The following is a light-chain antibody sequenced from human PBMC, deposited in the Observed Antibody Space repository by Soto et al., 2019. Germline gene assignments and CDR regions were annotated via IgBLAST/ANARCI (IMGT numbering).Light chain of an antibody. Sequence: EIVLTQSPATLSLSPGQRATLSCRASQIVRSNFLSWYQQKPGQSPSLLIYAASASATGFPARFSGSGSGTVFTLTISSLHPEDVAVYYCQQDYNLPLTFGGGTKVESK. J-gene: IGKJ4*01. CDR1: QIVRSNF. V-gene: IGKV3D-7*01. CDR3: QQDYNLPLT. CDR2: AAS.